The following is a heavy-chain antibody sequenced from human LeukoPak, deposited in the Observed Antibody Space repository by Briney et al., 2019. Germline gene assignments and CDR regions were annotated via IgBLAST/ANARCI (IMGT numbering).Heavy chain of an antibody. Sequence: TGRSLRLSCAASGFTFSSYAMHWVRQVPGKGLEWVAVISYDGSNKYYADSVKGRFTISRDNSKNTLYLQMNSLRAEDTAVYYCARDTSSSGYSDYWGQGTLVTVSS. CDR3: ARDTSSSGYSDY. D-gene: IGHD3-22*01. CDR1: GFTFSSYA. CDR2: ISYDGSNK. V-gene: IGHV3-30-3*01. J-gene: IGHJ4*02.